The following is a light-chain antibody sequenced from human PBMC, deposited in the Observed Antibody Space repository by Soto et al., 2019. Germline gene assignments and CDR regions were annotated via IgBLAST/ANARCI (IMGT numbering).Light chain of an antibody. CDR2: WAS. CDR3: QQYGSSPPSYT. CDR1: QSVLYSSNNNNY. J-gene: IGKJ2*01. V-gene: IGKV4-1*01. Sequence: DIVMTQSPDSLAVSLGERATINCKSSQSVLYSSNNNNYLAWYQQKPGQPPKLLVSWASSRESGVPDRFSGSGSGTDFTLTINRLEPEDFAVYYCQQYGSSPPSYTFGQGTKLEIK.